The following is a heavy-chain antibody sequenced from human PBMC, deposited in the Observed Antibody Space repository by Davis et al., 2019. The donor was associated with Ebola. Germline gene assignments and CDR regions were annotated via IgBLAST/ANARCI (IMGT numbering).Heavy chain of an antibody. CDR2: IGVNDVET. D-gene: IGHD3-22*01. CDR3: VKGPKYDSSGYGSYYFYAMDV. CDR1: GFTFNNYP. Sequence: GGSLRLSCTGSGFTFNNYPLTWVRQPSGKGLEWISTIGVNDVETFYADSVKGRFTISRANSKNTVYLQMNNLRADDTAIYYCVKGPKYDSSGYGSYYFYAMDVWGQGTTVTVSS. V-gene: IGHV3-23*01. J-gene: IGHJ6*02.